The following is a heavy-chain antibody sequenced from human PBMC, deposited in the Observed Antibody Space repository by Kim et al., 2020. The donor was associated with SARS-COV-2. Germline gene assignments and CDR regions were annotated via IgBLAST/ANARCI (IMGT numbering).Heavy chain of an antibody. D-gene: IGHD3-22*01. CDR2: VYPGDSDT. Sequence: GESLKISCKASGYTFTSYWIGWVRQTPGKGLEWMGIVYPGDSDTRYSPSFQGHVTISVDKSISTGYLGWSRLKASDTATFFCARRLARSDGYHFDAFDIWGQGTLVSV. CDR3: ARRLARSDGYHFDAFDI. V-gene: IGHV5-51*01. CDR1: GYTFTSYW. J-gene: IGHJ3*02.